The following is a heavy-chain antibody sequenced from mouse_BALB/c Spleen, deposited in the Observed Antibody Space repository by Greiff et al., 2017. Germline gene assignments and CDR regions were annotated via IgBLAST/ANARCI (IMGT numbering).Heavy chain of an antibody. CDR3: ARGDKYGAWFAY. V-gene: IGHV1-9*01. CDR2: ILPGSGST. CDR1: GYTFSSYW. Sequence: QVQLQQSGAELMKPGASVKISCKATGYTFSSYWIEWVKQRPGHGLEWIGEILPGSGSTNYNEKFKGKATFTADTSSNTAYLQLSSLTSEDTAVYYCARGDKYGAWFAYWGQGTLVTVSA. D-gene: IGHD2-14*01. J-gene: IGHJ3*01.